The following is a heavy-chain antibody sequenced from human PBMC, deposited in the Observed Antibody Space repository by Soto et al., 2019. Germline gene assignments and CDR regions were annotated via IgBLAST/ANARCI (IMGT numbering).Heavy chain of an antibody. CDR2: ISAYNGNT. V-gene: IGHV1-18*01. J-gene: IGHJ4*02. D-gene: IGHD3-22*01. CDR1: GYTFTSYG. Sequence: QVQLVQSGAEVKKHGASVKVSCKASGYTFTSYGISWVRQAPGQGLEWMGWISAYNGNTNYAQKLQGRVTMTTDTSTSTAYMEMRSLRSDDTAVDYCAGGAAFEVVTTIDYWGQGTLVTFSS. CDR3: AGGAAFEVVTTIDY.